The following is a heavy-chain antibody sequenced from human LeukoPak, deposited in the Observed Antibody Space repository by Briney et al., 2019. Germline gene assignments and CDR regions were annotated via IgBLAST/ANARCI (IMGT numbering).Heavy chain of an antibody. Sequence: GGSLRLSCSASGFTFSSYAMHWVRQAPGKGLEYVSAISSNGGSTYYANSVKGRFSISRDNSKNTLYLQMSSLRAEDTAVYYCVKDHYCSSTSCSNNWSDPWGQGTLVTVSS. V-gene: IGHV3-64D*06. CDR1: GFTFSSYA. CDR3: VKDHYCSSTSCSNNWSDP. D-gene: IGHD2-2*01. J-gene: IGHJ5*02. CDR2: ISSNGGST.